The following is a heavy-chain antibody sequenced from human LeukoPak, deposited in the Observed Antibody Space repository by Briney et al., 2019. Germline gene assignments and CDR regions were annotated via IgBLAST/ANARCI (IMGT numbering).Heavy chain of an antibody. CDR3: ASTTYYYDSSGYYFLDY. V-gene: IGHV4-4*07. CDR1: GFTFSSYA. Sequence: GSLRLSCAASGFTFSSYAMSWVRQPAGKGLEWIGRIYTSGSTNYNPSLQNRVTTSVDTSKNQFSLKLSSVTAADTAVYYCASTTYYYDSSGYYFLDYWGQGTLVTVSS. D-gene: IGHD3-22*01. J-gene: IGHJ4*02. CDR2: IYTSGST.